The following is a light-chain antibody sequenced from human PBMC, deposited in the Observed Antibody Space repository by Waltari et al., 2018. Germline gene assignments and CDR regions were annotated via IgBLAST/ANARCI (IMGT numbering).Light chain of an antibody. V-gene: IGKV3-20*01. CDR3: QHYVHLPAT. Sequence: EIVLTQSPGTLSLSPGERATLSYRASQSVSRTLAWYQQKPGQAPKLLIYGASIRATGIPDRFTGSGSGTDFSLTISSLEPEDFAIYFCQHYVHLPATFGQGTKVEIK. CDR1: QSVSRT. CDR2: GAS. J-gene: IGKJ1*01.